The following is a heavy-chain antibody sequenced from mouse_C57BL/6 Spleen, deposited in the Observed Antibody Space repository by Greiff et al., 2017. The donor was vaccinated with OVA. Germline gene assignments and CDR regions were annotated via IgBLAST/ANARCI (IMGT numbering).Heavy chain of an antibody. CDR3: ARDALGLDY. J-gene: IGHJ2*01. CDR2: ISDGGSYT. CDR1: GFTFSSYA. Sequence: EVQVVESGGGLVKPGGSLKLSCAASGFTFSSYAMSWVRQTPEKRLEWVATISDGGSYTYYPDNVKGRFTISRDNAKNNLYLQMSHLKSEDTAMYYCARDALGLDYWGQGTTLTVSS. D-gene: IGHD4-1*01. V-gene: IGHV5-4*01.